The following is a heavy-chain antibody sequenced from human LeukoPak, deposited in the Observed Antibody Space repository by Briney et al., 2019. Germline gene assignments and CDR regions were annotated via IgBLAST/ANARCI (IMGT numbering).Heavy chain of an antibody. Sequence: SVKVSCKASGGTFSSYAISWVRQAPGQGLEWMGGIIPIFGTANYAQKFQGRVTITADESTSTAYMELSSLRSEDTAVYYCPRLSNYDILTGYYDYWGQGTLVTVSS. CDR2: IIPIFGTA. CDR1: GGTFSSYA. CDR3: PRLSNYDILTGYYDY. V-gene: IGHV1-69*13. J-gene: IGHJ4*02. D-gene: IGHD3-9*01.